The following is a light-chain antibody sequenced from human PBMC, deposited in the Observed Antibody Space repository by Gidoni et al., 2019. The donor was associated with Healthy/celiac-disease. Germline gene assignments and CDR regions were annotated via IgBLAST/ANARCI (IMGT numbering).Light chain of an antibody. J-gene: IGLJ3*02. CDR2: RNN. V-gene: IGLV1-47*01. CDR1: SSNIGSNY. Sequence: QSVLPQPPSASGTPGQRVIISCSGSSSNIGSNYVYWYQQLPGTAPKLLIYRNNQRPSGVPDRFSGSKSGTSASLAISGLRSEDEADYYCAAWDDSLSGQVFGGGTKLTVL. CDR3: AAWDDSLSGQV.